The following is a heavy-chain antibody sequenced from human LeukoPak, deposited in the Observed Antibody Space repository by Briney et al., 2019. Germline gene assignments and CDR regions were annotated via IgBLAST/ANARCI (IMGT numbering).Heavy chain of an antibody. CDR2: ISVYSDVS. CDR3: ARDFGLAATEGGY. CDR1: GHTFTSYG. Sequence: ASVKVSCKTSGHTFTSYGITWVRQAPGRGLEWMGWISVYSDVSNYAQSLQGRLTMTTDTSTTTAYMELRSLRSDDTAVYYCARDFGLAATEGGYWGQGTLVTVSS. D-gene: IGHD6-13*01. J-gene: IGHJ4*02. V-gene: IGHV1-18*01.